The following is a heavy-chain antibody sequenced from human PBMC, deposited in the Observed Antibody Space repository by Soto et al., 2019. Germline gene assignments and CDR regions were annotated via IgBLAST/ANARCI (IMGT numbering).Heavy chain of an antibody. CDR2: INYNGNT. J-gene: IGHJ6*04. Sequence: PSETLSLTCTVSGDSVTSINFYWSWSRQSPGKSLEWIGFINYNGNTNYNPSLRSRVTISLNTPKNQFTLTLRYVTAADTARYYWASGFTGKDYCKYDIHGGGEGTEVTVSS. CDR3: ASGFTGKDYCKYDIHG. CDR1: GDSVTSINFY. V-gene: IGHV4-61*01.